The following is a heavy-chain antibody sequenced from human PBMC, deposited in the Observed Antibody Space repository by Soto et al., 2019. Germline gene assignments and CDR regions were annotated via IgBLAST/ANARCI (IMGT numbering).Heavy chain of an antibody. CDR3: ARPLGTGAMVRGVKTGNWFDP. D-gene: IGHD3-10*01. J-gene: IGHJ5*02. V-gene: IGHV4-39*01. CDR1: GGSISSSSYY. Sequence: QLQLQESGPGLVKPSETLSLTCTVSGGSISSSSYYWGWIRQPPGKGLEWIGSIYYSGSTYYNPSLKSRVTISVDTSKNQFSLKLSSVTAADTAVYYCARPLGTGAMVRGVKTGNWFDPWGQGTLVTVSS. CDR2: IYYSGST.